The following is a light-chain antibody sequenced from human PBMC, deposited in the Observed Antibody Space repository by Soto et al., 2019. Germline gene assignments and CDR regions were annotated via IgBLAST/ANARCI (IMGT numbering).Light chain of an antibody. Sequence: QSVLTQPPSASGTPGQRVTISCSGSSSNIGSNYVYWYQQLPGTAPKLLIYRNNQRPSGVPDRFSGSKSGTSASLAISGLRSEDEADYYCAAWDDCPSALYVFGTGTKVTDL. J-gene: IGLJ1*01. CDR2: RNN. CDR3: AAWDDCPSALYV. V-gene: IGLV1-47*01. CDR1: SSNIGSNY.